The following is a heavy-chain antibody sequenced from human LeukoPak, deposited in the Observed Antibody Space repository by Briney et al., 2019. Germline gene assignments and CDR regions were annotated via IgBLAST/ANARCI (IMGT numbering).Heavy chain of an antibody. CDR1: GYTFTSYG. J-gene: IGHJ4*02. V-gene: IGHV1-2*06. CDR3: ARDRYYYDSSGQIDY. CDR2: INPNSGGT. D-gene: IGHD3-22*01. Sequence: GASVKVSCKASGYTFTSYGISWVRQAPGQGLEWMGRINPNSGGTNYAQKFQGRVTMTRDTSISTAYMELSRLRSDDTAVYYCARDRYYYDSSGQIDYWGQGTLVTVSS.